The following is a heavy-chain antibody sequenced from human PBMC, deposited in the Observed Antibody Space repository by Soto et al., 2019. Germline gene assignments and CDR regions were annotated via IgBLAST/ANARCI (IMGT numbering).Heavy chain of an antibody. CDR3: ARLGHDSRNYYYYYMDV. Sequence: PSETLSLTCAVYGGSFSGYYWSWIRQPPGKGLEWIGEINHSGSTNYNPSLKSRVTISVDTSKNQFSLKLSSVTAADTAVYYCARLGHDSRNYYYYYMDVWGKGTTVTVSS. D-gene: IGHD7-27*01. CDR2: INHSGST. J-gene: IGHJ6*03. V-gene: IGHV4-34*01. CDR1: GGSFSGYY.